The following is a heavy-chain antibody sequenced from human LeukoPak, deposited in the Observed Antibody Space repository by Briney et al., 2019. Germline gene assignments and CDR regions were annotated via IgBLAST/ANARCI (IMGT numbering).Heavy chain of an antibody. V-gene: IGHV4-34*01. CDR1: GGSLSGYY. Sequence: SETLSLTCAVYGGSLSGYYCIWVRLPPGKGLEWIGEINDSGDTNYTPSLKSRVTISVDTSKNQFSLKLTSVTAADTAFYYCARGPLHGSYLHNVTKFDYWRRGAQVSVSS. J-gene: IGHJ4*02. CDR2: INDSGDT. CDR3: ARGPLHGSYLHNVTKFDY. D-gene: IGHD3-10*01.